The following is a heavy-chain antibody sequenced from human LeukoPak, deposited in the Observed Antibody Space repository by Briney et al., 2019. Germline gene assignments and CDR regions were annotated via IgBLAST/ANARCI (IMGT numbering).Heavy chain of an antibody. J-gene: IGHJ6*03. CDR3: ATQNREYCSSTSCYDLYYYYYYMDV. CDR1: GFTFSDYY. D-gene: IGHD2-2*01. Sequence: PGGSLRLSCAASGFTFSDYYMSWIRQAPGKGLEWVSYISSSGSTIYYADSVKGRSTISRDNAKNSLYLQMNSLRAEDTAVYYCATQNREYCSSTSCYDLYYYYYYMDVWGKGTTVTVSS. V-gene: IGHV3-11*01. CDR2: ISSSGSTI.